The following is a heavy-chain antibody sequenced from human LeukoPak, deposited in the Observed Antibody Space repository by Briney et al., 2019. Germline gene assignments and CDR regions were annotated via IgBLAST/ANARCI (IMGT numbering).Heavy chain of an antibody. CDR2: IYYSGST. V-gene: IGHV4-59*12. CDR1: GGSISNYY. J-gene: IGHJ4*02. CDR3: ARDSAAAAGSAPFDY. D-gene: IGHD6-25*01. Sequence: SETLSLTCTVSGGSISNYYWSWIRQPPGKGLEWIGYIYYSGSTNYNPSLKSRVSMSVDTSKNQFSLKLRSVTAADTAVYYCARDSAAAAGSAPFDYWGQGTLVTVSS.